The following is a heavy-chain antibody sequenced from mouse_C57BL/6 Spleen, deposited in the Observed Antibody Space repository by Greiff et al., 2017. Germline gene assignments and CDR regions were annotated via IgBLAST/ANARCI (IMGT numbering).Heavy chain of an antibody. CDR2: INPNSGST. CDR1: DYTFTSYW. V-gene: IGHV1-64*01. J-gene: IGHJ4*01. Sequence: QVQLQQPGAELVKPGASVKLSCKASDYTFTSYWMHWVKQRPGQGLEWIGMINPNSGSTNYNEKFKSKVTLTVDKSSSTAYMQLSSLTSEDSAVYYCARYYDYDAMDYWGQGTSVTVSS. D-gene: IGHD1-1*02. CDR3: ARYYDYDAMDY.